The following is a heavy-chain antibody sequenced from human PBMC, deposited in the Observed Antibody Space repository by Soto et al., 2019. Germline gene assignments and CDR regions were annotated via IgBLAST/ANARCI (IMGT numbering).Heavy chain of an antibody. D-gene: IGHD3-9*01. CDR2: ISGSGGST. V-gene: IGHV3-23*01. Sequence: GGSLRLSCAASGFTFSSYAMSWVRQAPGKGLEWVSAISGSGGSTYYADSVKGRFTISRDNSKNTLYLQMNSLRAEDTAVYYCAKDVAENYDILTGYYMNWGQGTLVTVSS. CDR1: GFTFSSYA. J-gene: IGHJ4*02. CDR3: AKDVAENYDILTGYYMN.